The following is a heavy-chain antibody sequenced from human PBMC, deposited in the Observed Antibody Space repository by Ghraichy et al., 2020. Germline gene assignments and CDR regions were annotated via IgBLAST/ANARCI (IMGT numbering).Heavy chain of an antibody. CDR1: GFTFSSYS. CDR3: ARDSYYYDSSGYYYVDC. Sequence: GGSLRLSCAASGFTFSSYSMNWVRQAPGKGLEWVSYISSSSSTIYYADSVKGRFTISRDNAKNSLYLQMNSLRDEDTAVYYYARDSYYYDSSGYYYVDCWGQGTLVTVSS. J-gene: IGHJ4*02. D-gene: IGHD3-22*01. V-gene: IGHV3-48*02. CDR2: ISSSSSTI.